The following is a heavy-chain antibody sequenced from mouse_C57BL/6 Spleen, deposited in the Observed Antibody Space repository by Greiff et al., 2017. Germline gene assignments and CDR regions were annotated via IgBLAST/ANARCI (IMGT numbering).Heavy chain of an antibody. D-gene: IGHD1-1*01. CDR3: ARSGYYGSSYWYFDV. CDR1: GYTFTSYW. CDR2: IHPNSGST. V-gene: IGHV1-64*01. J-gene: IGHJ1*03. Sequence: QVQLKQPGAELVKPGASVQLSCKASGYTFTSYWMHWVKQRPGQGLEWIGMIHPNSGSTNYNEKFKSKATLTVDKSSSTAYMQLSSLTSEDSAVYYWARSGYYGSSYWYFDVWGTGTTVTVSS.